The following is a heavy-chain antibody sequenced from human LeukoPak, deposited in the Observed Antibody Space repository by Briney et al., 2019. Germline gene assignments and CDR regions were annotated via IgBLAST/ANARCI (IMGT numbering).Heavy chain of an antibody. V-gene: IGHV4-39*07. J-gene: IGHJ4*02. CDR2: IYYSGTT. CDR3: AREVDFWSGYSDY. Sequence: SETLSLTCSVSGDSITNSNYNWGWIRQPPGKGLEWIGKIYYSGTTYYNPSLKSRVTISIDTSKSQFSLKLTSVTAADTAVYYCAREVDFWSGYSDYWGRGTLVTVSS. CDR1: GDSITNSNYN. D-gene: IGHD3-3*01.